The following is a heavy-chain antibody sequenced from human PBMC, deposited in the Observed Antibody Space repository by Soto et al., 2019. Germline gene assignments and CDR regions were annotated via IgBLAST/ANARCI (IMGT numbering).Heavy chain of an antibody. CDR2: IYPGDSDT. V-gene: IGHV5-51*01. CDR1: GYSFTSYW. J-gene: IGHJ3*02. D-gene: IGHD2-15*01. Sequence: PWESLKISCKGSGYSFTSYWIGWVRQMPRKGLEGMGIIYPGDSDTRYSPSFQGQVTISADKSIRTAYLQWSSLKASDTAMYYCASHHESGVGGFDIWGQGTMVTVSS. CDR3: ASHHESGVGGFDI.